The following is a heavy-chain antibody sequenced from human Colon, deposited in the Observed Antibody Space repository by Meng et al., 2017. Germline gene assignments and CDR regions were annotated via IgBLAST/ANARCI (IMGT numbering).Heavy chain of an antibody. V-gene: IGHV3-30-3*01. J-gene: IGHJ4*02. CDR1: GFTFSRSA. D-gene: IGHD6-19*01. CDR3: AGGAPGIAVATFDY. CDR2: ISFDGSRE. Sequence: QVQLVESGGGVVQPGRSLRLSFAASGFTFSRSAMHWVRQAPGKGLEWAAVISFDGSREYYADSVKGRFTISRDNSKNTLYLQMNSLRPEDTAVYYCAGGAPGIAVATFDYWGQGTLVTVSS.